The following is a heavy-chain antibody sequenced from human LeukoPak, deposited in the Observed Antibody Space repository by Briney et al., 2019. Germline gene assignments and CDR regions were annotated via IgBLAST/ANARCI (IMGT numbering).Heavy chain of an antibody. CDR2: ISTDGKST. V-gene: IGHV3-74*01. J-gene: IGHJ6*02. CDR3: VRDYQFIQEV. D-gene: IGHD2-2*01. CDR1: GFTFSSYW. Sequence: RGSLRLSCAASGFTFSSYWMHWVRQAPGKGLMWVSLISTDGKSTRYAESVKGRFTISRDNAKNALYLQMDILRVEDTALYFCVRDYQFIQEVWGQGTTVTVSS.